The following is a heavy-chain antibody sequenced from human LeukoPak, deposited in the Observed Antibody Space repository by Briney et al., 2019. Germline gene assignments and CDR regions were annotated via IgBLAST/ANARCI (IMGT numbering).Heavy chain of an antibody. J-gene: IGHJ5*02. CDR2: INSDGSST. Sequence: GGSLRLSCAASGFTFTNYWMHWVRQAPGTGLVWVSRINSDGSSTSFADSVKGRFTISRDNAKNTLYLQMNSLRAEDTAVYYCARGYAQHLVNWFDPWGQGTLVTVSS. CDR3: ARGYAQHLVNWFDP. D-gene: IGHD6-13*01. CDR1: GFTFTNYW. V-gene: IGHV3-74*01.